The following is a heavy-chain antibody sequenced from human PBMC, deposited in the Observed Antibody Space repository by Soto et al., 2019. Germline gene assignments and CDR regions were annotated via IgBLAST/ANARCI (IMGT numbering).Heavy chain of an antibody. V-gene: IGHV4-34*01. CDR3: ASGGLGSVDY. D-gene: IGHD3-10*01. CDR2: INHSGRT. CDR1: GGSFSDYY. J-gene: IGHJ4*02. Sequence: SETLSLTCAVYGGSFSDYYWTWIRQPPGKGLEWIGEINHSGRTNYNPSLKSRVTISVDTSRNQLSLKLSSVTAADTAVYYCASGGLGSVDYWGQGTLVTVSS.